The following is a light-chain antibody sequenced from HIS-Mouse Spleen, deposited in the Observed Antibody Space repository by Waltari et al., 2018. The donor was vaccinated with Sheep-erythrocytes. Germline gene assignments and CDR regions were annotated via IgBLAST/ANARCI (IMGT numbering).Light chain of an antibody. CDR3: CSYAGSSTYVV. CDR2: EGS. V-gene: IGLV2-23*01. J-gene: IGLJ2*01. CDR1: SSDVGSYNL. Sequence: QSALTQPASVSGSPGQSITISCTGTSSDVGSYNLVSWYQQHPGKAPKLMIEEGSKRPSGVSNRFSGSKSGNTASLTISGLQAEDEADYYCCSYAGSSTYVVFGGGTKLTVL.